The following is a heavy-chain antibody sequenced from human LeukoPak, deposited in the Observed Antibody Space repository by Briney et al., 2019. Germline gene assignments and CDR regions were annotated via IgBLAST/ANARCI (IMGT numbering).Heavy chain of an antibody. J-gene: IGHJ3*02. Sequence: ASVKVSCKASGGTFSSYAISWVRQAPGQGLEWMGGIIPIFGTANYAQKFQGRVTITTDESTSTAYMELSSLRSEDTAVYYCASPKSASVGATGAFDIWGQGTMVTVSS. CDR1: GGTFSSYA. V-gene: IGHV1-69*05. CDR2: IIPIFGTA. D-gene: IGHD1-26*01. CDR3: ASPKSASVGATGAFDI.